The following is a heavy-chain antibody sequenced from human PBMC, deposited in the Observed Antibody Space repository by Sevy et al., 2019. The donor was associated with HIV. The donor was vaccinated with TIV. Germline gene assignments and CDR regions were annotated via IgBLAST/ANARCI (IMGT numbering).Heavy chain of an antibody. D-gene: IGHD2-21*02. CDR1: GFTFGDYG. V-gene: IGHV3-20*04. Sequence: GGSLRLSCAASGFTFGDYGMSWVRQAPGKGLEWVSGINWNGGSTGYSDSVTGRFTISRDNAKNSLYLQMNSLRAEDTALYYCASDLFYCSGDCYGNWFDPWGQGTLVTVSS. J-gene: IGHJ5*02. CDR2: INWNGGST. CDR3: ASDLFYCSGDCYGNWFDP.